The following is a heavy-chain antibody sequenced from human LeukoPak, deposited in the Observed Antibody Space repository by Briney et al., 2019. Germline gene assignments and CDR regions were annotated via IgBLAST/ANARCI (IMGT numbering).Heavy chain of an antibody. CDR2: IGAYNGNT. Sequence: ASVKVSCKASGGTFSSYAISWVRQAPGQGLEWMGWIGAYNGNTNYAQKLQGRVTMTTDTSTSTAYMELRSLRSDDTAVYYCARGGTIFGVVIHHYYYYYMDVWGKGTTVTVSS. J-gene: IGHJ6*03. CDR1: GGTFSSYA. D-gene: IGHD3-3*01. V-gene: IGHV1-18*01. CDR3: ARGGTIFGVVIHHYYYYYMDV.